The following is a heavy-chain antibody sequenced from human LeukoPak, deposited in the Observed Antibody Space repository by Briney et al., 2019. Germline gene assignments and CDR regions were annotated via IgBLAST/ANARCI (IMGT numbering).Heavy chain of an antibody. J-gene: IGHJ5*02. CDR3: ARGSRVRGVLRPYNWFDP. Sequence: PSETLSLTCAVYGGSFSGYYWSWIRQPPGKGLEWIGEINHNGSTNYNPSLKSRVTISVDTSKNQFSLKLSSVTAADTAVYYCARGSRVRGVLRPYNWFDPWGQGTLVTVSS. CDR1: GGSFSGYY. D-gene: IGHD3-10*01. V-gene: IGHV4-34*01. CDR2: INHNGST.